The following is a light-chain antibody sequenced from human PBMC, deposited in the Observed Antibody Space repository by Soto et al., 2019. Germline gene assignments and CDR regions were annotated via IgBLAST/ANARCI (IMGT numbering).Light chain of an antibody. J-gene: IGLJ1*01. Sequence: QSALTQAASVSGSPGQSITISCTGTSSDVGGYNYVSWYQQHPGKAPKLMIYEVSNRPSGVSNRFSGSKSDLTASLTISGLQAADAADYYCSSYTSSSTTYVFGTGTQLTVL. CDR3: SSYTSSSTTYV. CDR1: SSDVGGYNY. V-gene: IGLV2-14*01. CDR2: EVS.